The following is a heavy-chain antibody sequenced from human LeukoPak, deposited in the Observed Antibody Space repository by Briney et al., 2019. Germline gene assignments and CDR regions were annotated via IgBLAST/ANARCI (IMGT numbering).Heavy chain of an antibody. CDR2: ISSSGGST. Sequence: GGSLRLSCAASGFTFSSYAMSWVRPAPGKGQEWVSAISSSGGSTYYAASVKGRFTISRDNSKNTLYLQMDSLKAEDTAVYYCAKVAGNDDHDAFDIWGQGTMVTVSS. J-gene: IGHJ3*02. CDR1: GFTFSSYA. V-gene: IGHV3-23*01. CDR3: AKVAGNDDHDAFDI. D-gene: IGHD1-14*01.